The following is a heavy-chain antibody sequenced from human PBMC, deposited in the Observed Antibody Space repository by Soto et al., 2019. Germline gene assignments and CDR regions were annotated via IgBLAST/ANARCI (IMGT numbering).Heavy chain of an antibody. CDR1: GGFVSSGTYY. CDR2: KSHSGGT. D-gene: IGHD1-1*01. J-gene: IGHJ3*02. Sequence: EQLQQWGAGLLKPSETLSLTCAVYGGFVSSGTYYWSWIRQLPGKGLEWIGEKSHSGGTHFNPSLKRRVTISVATSKNQFSLKMSSVTAADTALYYCARVERGTATTVVDAFDIWGPGTMVTVSS. CDR3: ARVERGTATTVVDAFDI. V-gene: IGHV4-34*01.